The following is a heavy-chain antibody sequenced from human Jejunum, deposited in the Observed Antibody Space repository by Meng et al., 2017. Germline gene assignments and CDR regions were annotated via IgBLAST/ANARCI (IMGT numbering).Heavy chain of an antibody. D-gene: IGHD2-8*01. CDR3: ARHKRGLGVPLDS. V-gene: IGHV4-59*08. CDR2: VYYYNSGST. CDR1: GGSISSFY. J-gene: IGHJ5*01. Sequence: QVQLQESGPGLVKPSETLSLSCSVSGGSISSFYWSWIRQTPGKGLEWIGYVYYYNSGSTNYNRSLQSRVVISVDTSKNQFSLKLSSVTAADTAVYYCARHKRGLGVPLDSWGPGILVTVSS.